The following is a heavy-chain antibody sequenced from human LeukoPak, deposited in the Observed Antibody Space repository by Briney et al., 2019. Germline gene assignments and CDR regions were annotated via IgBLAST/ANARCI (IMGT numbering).Heavy chain of an antibody. CDR1: GFTFDDYG. CDR3: ARDFYRYYYDSSGSPFDY. J-gene: IGHJ4*02. CDR2: INWNGGST. V-gene: IGHV3-20*04. D-gene: IGHD3-22*01. Sequence: GSLRLSCAASGFTFDDYGMSWVRQAPGKGLEWVSGINWNGGSTGYADSVKGRFTTSRDNAKNSLYLQMNSLRAEDTALYYCARDFYRYYYDSSGSPFDYWGQGTLVTVSS.